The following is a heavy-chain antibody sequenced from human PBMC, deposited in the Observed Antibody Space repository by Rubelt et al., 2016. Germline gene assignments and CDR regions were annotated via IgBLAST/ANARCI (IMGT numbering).Heavy chain of an antibody. J-gene: IGHJ4*02. D-gene: IGHD1-26*01. CDR3: AKYRVRGSYEIDY. Sequence: DSATGRFTISRDNSKNTLYLQVNSLGPEDTAIYYCAKYRVRGSYEIDYWGQGTLVTVSS. V-gene: IGHV3-30*02.